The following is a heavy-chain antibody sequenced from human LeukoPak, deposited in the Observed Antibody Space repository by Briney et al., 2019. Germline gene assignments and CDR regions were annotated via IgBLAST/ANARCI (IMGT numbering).Heavy chain of an antibody. CDR1: GFTVSSNY. CDR3: ASSSLHYDILT. D-gene: IGHD3-9*01. CDR2: IYSGGST. V-gene: IGHV3-53*01. J-gene: IGHJ5*02. Sequence: GGSLRLSCAASGFTVSSNYMSWVRQAPGKGLEWVSVIYSGGSTYYADSVKGRFTISRDNSKNTLYLQMISLRAEDTAVYYCASSSLHYDILTWGQGTLVTVSS.